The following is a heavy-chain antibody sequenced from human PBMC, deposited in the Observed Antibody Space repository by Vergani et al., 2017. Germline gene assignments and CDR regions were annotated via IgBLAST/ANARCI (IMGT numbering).Heavy chain of an antibody. CDR2: ISGSGGNT. CDR1: GFTFSSYA. Sequence: EVQLLESGGNLIQPGGSLRLSCGASGFTFSSYAMTWVRLAPGKGLQWVSAISGSGGNTFYTDSVKGRFTISRDNSKDTLYLQMNSLRAEDTAVYYCARGWEQQLVPVSYYGMDVWGQGTTVTVSS. J-gene: IGHJ6*02. CDR3: ARGWEQQLVPVSYYGMDV. D-gene: IGHD6-13*01. V-gene: IGHV3-23*01.